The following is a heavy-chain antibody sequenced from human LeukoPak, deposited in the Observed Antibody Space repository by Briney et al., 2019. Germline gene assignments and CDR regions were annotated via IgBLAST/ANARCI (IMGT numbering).Heavy chain of an antibody. V-gene: IGHV3-23*01. D-gene: IGHD5-12*01. CDR2: ISGSGGST. CDR3: ARGPWMVGTITAFDY. J-gene: IGHJ4*02. Sequence: GGTLRLSCEASGLTFSGYAMSWVRQAPGKGLEWVSAISGSGGSTYYADSVKGRFTISRDNSRDTVYLQMNSLRADDTAMYFCARGPWMVGTITAFDYWGQGTPVTVSS. CDR1: GLTFSGYA.